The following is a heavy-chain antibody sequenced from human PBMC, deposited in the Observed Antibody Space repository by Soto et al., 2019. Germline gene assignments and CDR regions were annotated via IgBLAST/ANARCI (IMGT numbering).Heavy chain of an antibody. V-gene: IGHV3-7*04. D-gene: IGHD3-16*02. CDR1: GFTFSSYW. Sequence: PGGSLRLSCAASGFTFSSYWMSWVRQAPGKGLEWVANIKQDGSEKYYVDSVKGRFTISRDNAENSLYLQMNSLRAEDTAVYYCARGIYDYIWGSYRPDAFDIWGQGTMVTVSS. J-gene: IGHJ3*02. CDR2: IKQDGSEK. CDR3: ARGIYDYIWGSYRPDAFDI.